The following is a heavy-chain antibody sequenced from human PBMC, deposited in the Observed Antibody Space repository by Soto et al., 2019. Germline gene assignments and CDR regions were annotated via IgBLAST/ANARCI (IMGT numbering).Heavy chain of an antibody. Sequence: ASVKVSCKASGYTFTDYGISWVRQAPGQGFEWMGWITAYRSNTKNAQKFQGRVTMTADTSTSTVYMDLRSLTSDDTAVYYCAREWCSSRGCAGVAYWGQGTLVTVSS. CDR1: GYTFTDYG. J-gene: IGHJ4*02. D-gene: IGHD2-2*01. CDR2: ITAYRSNT. V-gene: IGHV1-18*04. CDR3: AREWCSSRGCAGVAY.